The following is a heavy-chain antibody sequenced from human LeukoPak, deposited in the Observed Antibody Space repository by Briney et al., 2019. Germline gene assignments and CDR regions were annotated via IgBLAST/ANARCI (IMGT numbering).Heavy chain of an antibody. CDR3: ARESDIIAAASPH. J-gene: IGHJ4*02. V-gene: IGHV4-34*01. Sequence: SETLSLTCAVYGGSFSGYYWSWIRQPPGKGLEWIGEINHSGSTNYNPSLKSRVTISVDTSKNQFSLKLSSVTAADTAVYYCARESDIIAAASPHWGQGTLVTVSA. D-gene: IGHD6-13*01. CDR1: GGSFSGYY. CDR2: INHSGST.